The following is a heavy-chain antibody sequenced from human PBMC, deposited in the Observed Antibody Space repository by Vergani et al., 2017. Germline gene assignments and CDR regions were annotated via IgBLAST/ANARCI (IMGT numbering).Heavy chain of an antibody. CDR3: ARNGGDYVPIYY. CDR2: IYHSGST. CDR1: GYSISSGYY. V-gene: IGHV4-38-2*01. J-gene: IGHJ4*02. Sequence: QVQLQESGPGLVKPSETLSLTCAVSGYSISSGYYWGWIRQPPGKALEWIGSIYHSGSTYYNPSLKSRVPISVDTSKNQFSLKLSSVTAGDTAVYYCARNGGDYVPIYYWGQGTLVTVSS. D-gene: IGHD4-17*01.